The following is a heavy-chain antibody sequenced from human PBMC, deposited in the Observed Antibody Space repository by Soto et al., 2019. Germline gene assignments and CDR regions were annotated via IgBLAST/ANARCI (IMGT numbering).Heavy chain of an antibody. CDR1: GGTFSSYA. D-gene: IGHD3-22*01. CDR2: SIPIFGTA. CDR3: AGHSSGLPGYHYGMGV. Sequence: QVQLVQSGAEVKKPGSSVKVSCKASGGTFSSYAISWVRQAPGQGLEWMGGSIPIFGTADYARKFQGRVTITADEETSTAYMGLSRLRSEGAAVYYCAGHSSGLPGYHYGMGVWGQGTTVTVSS. V-gene: IGHV1-69*12. J-gene: IGHJ6*02.